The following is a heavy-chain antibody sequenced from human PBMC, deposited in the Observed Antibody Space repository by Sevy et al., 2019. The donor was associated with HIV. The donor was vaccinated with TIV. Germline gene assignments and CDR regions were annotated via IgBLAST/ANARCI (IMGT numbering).Heavy chain of an antibody. Sequence: GGSLRLSCAASGFTFSSYGMHWVRQAPGKGLEWVAVIWYDGDNNYYADSVKGRFTISRDNSKNTLYLQMHSLRVEDTAVYYCARSPMIRGGIRYYYNGVDVWGQGTTVTVSS. CDR2: IWYDGDNN. CDR1: GFTFSSYG. V-gene: IGHV3-33*01. D-gene: IGHD3-10*01. CDR3: ARSPMIRGGIRYYYNGVDV. J-gene: IGHJ6*02.